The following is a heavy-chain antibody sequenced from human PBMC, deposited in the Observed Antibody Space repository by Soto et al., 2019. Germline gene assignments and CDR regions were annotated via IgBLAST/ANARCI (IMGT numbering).Heavy chain of an antibody. J-gene: IGHJ4*02. V-gene: IGHV3-48*01. CDR3: ARDLWFGVRRSGNPRKNDY. CDR2: ISSSSSTI. CDR1: GFTFSSYS. D-gene: IGHD3-10*01. Sequence: PGGSLRLSCAASGFTFSSYSMNWVRQAPGKGLEWVSYISSSSSTIYYADSVKGRFTISRDNAKNSLYLQMNSLRAEDTAVYYCARDLWFGVRRSGNPRKNDYWGQGTLVTVSS.